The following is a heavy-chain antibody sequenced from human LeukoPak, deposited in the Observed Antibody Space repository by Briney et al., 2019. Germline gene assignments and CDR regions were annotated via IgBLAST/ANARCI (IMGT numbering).Heavy chain of an antibody. D-gene: IGHD2-2*01. CDR1: GFTFSSYS. Sequence: PGGSLRLSCAASGFTFSSYSMNWVRQAPGKGLEWVSSISSSSSHIYYADSVKGRFTISRDNAKNSLYLQMNSLRAEDTAVYYCARDRWEPVVVVPAAIAFWGQGTLSPSPQ. CDR2: ISSSSSHI. V-gene: IGHV3-21*01. CDR3: ARDRWEPVVVVPAAIAF. J-gene: IGHJ4*02.